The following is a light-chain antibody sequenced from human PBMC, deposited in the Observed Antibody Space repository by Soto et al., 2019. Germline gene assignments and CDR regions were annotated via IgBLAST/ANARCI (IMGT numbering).Light chain of an antibody. J-gene: IGKJ1*01. CDR1: QSVSNNY. V-gene: IGKV3-20*01. Sequence: ELVLTQSPGTLSLTPGERATLSCRASQSVSNNYLAWYEQKPGQAPRLLIYGASNRATGIPDRFSGSGSGTDFTLTISRLEPEDFAVYYCQQYGSSGTFGQGTKVVIK. CDR3: QQYGSSGT. CDR2: GAS.